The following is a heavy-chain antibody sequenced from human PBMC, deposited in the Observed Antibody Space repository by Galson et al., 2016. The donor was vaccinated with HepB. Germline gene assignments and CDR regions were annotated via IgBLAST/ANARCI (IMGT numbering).Heavy chain of an antibody. D-gene: IGHD3-3*01. J-gene: IGHJ6*03. CDR3: ARVEARFLEWLFDSFYYYMDV. V-gene: IGHV3-7*04. Sequence: SLRLSCAASGFTFSRYWMSWVRQTPGKGLEWVANVNQDGRKKNYVDSVKGRFTISRDNARNSLDLQMNNLRVDDTAVYYCARVEARFLEWLFDSFYYYMDVWGKGTTVTVSS. CDR1: GFTFSRYW. CDR2: VNQDGRKK.